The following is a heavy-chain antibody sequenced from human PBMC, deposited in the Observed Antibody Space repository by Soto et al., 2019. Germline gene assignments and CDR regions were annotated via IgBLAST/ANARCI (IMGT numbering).Heavy chain of an antibody. CDR1: GFTFSSYS. Sequence: EVQLVESGGGLVKPGGSLRLSCAASGFTFSSYSMNWVRQAPGKGLEWVSSISSSSSYIYYADSVKGRFTISRDNAKNSLYLQMNILRAEDTAVYYCARADTAMVRDYYYGMDVWGQGTTVTVSS. CDR2: ISSSSSYI. D-gene: IGHD5-18*01. J-gene: IGHJ6*02. V-gene: IGHV3-21*01. CDR3: ARADTAMVRDYYYGMDV.